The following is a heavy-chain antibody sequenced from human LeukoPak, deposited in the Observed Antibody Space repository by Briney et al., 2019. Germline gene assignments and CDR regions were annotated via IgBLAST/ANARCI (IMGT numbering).Heavy chain of an antibody. CDR2: FDPEDGET. V-gene: IGHV1-24*01. CDR3: ATGHSSSWKSIGFDY. J-gene: IGHJ4*02. D-gene: IGHD6-13*01. Sequence: ASVKVSCKVSGYTLTELSMHWVRQAPGKGLEWMGGFDPEDGETIYAQKFQGRVTMTEDTSTDTAYMELSSLRSEDTAVYYCATGHSSSWKSIGFDYWGQGTLVTVSS. CDR1: GYTLTELS.